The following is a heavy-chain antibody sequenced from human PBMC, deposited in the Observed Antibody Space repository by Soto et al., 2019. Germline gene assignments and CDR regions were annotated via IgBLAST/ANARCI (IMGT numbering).Heavy chain of an antibody. D-gene: IGHD2-15*01. CDR3: ARAGAATLSDY. V-gene: IGHV4-59*01. Sequence: SETLSLTCSASGGSINNYYCSWIRQPPGKGLGWIGYIYYSGSPNYNPSLKSRVTISVDTSKNQFSLNLSSVTAADTAVYYCARAGAATLSDYWGQGTLVTVSS. CDR1: GGSINNYY. J-gene: IGHJ4*02. CDR2: IYYSGSP.